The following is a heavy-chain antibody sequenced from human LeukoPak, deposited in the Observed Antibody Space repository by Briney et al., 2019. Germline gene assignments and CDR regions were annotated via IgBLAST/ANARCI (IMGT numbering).Heavy chain of an antibody. J-gene: IGHJ4*02. CDR2: ISGDSNYI. CDR1: GFIFSTYS. V-gene: IGHV3-21*01. Sequence: GGSLRLSCAASGFIFSTYSMNWVRQAPGKGLEWVSSISGDSNYIYYADSMKGRFTVSRDNAKNSLYLQMSGLRVEDTAVYFCARVHFGEYGVDHWGQGTLVTVSS. D-gene: IGHD3-10*01. CDR3: ARVHFGEYGVDH.